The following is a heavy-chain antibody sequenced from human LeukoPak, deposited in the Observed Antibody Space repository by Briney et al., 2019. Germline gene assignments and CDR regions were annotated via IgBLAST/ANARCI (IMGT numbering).Heavy chain of an antibody. V-gene: IGHV1-3*01. CDR2: INAGNGNT. CDR3: ARADYYFDWLQFDY. Sequence: ASVKVSCKASGYTFTSYAMHWVRQAPGQRLEWMGWINAGNGNTKYSQKFQGRVTITRDTSASTAYMELSSLRSEDTAVYYWARADYYFDWLQFDYWGQGTLVTVSS. CDR1: GYTFTSYA. J-gene: IGHJ4*02. D-gene: IGHD3-9*01.